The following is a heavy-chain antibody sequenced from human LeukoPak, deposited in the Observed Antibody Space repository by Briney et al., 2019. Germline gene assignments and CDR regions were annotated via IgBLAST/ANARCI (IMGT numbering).Heavy chain of an antibody. CDR3: ARAAAAAGTDY. J-gene: IGHJ4*02. V-gene: IGHV3-74*01. D-gene: IGHD6-13*01. Sequence: PGGSLRLSCAASGFTFSSYLMHWVRQAPGKGLVWVSRINSDGSSTSYADSVKGRFTISRDNAKNTLYLQMNSLRAEDTAVYYCARAAAAAGTDYWGQGTLVTVSS. CDR2: INSDGSST. CDR1: GFTFSSYL.